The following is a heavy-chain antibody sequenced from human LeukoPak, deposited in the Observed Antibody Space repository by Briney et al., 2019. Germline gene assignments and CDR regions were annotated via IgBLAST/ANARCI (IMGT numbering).Heavy chain of an antibody. V-gene: IGHV3-74*01. Sequence: PGGSLRLSCAASGFTFSSYWMHWVRQAPGKGLVWVSRSNSDGSSTSYADSVKGRFTISRDNAKNTLYLQMNSLRAEDTAVYYCARDTYCSGGSCYLNNWFDPWGQGTLVTVSS. CDR2: SNSDGSST. J-gene: IGHJ5*02. CDR3: ARDTYCSGGSCYLNNWFDP. CDR1: GFTFSSYW. D-gene: IGHD2-15*01.